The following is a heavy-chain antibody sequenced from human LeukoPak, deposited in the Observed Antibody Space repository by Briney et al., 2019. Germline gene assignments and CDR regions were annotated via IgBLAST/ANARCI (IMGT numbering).Heavy chain of an antibody. V-gene: IGHV1-24*01. CDR2: FDPEDGET. CDR3: ARDFTYYGSGSSDY. CDR1: GYTLTELS. D-gene: IGHD3-10*01. Sequence: ASVKVSCKVSGYTLTELSMHWVRQAPGKGLEWMGGFDPEDGETIYAQKFQGRVTMTEDTSTDTAYMELRSLRSDDTAVYYCARDFTYYGSGSSDYWGQGTLVTVSS. J-gene: IGHJ4*02.